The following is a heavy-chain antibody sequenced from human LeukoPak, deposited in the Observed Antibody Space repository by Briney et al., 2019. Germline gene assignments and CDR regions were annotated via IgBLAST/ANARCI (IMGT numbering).Heavy chain of an antibody. J-gene: IGHJ4*02. D-gene: IGHD7-27*01. V-gene: IGHV1-2*02. CDR3: ARGPHWDPHFDY. Sequence: ASVKVSCKASGYTFTGYCMHWVRQAPGQGLEWMGWINPKSGGTNYAQKFQGRVTMTRDTSISTAYMELTRLRSDDTAVYYCARGPHWDPHFDYWGQGTLVTVSS. CDR1: GYTFTGYC. CDR2: INPKSGGT.